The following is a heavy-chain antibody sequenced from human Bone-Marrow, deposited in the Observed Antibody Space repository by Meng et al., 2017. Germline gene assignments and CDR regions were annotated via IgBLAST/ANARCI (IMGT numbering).Heavy chain of an antibody. V-gene: IGHV4-39*07. Sequence: QLPLPGPGPGLLKPSGTLSLPCTVSGGSISSSSYYWGWIRQPPGKGLEWIGSIYYSGSTYYNPSLKSRVTISVDTSKNQFSLKLSSVTAADTAVYYCARDCPSPFRWFDPWGQGPLVTVSS. J-gene: IGHJ5*02. CDR3: ARDCPSPFRWFDP. CDR1: GGSISSSSYY. CDR2: IYYSGST.